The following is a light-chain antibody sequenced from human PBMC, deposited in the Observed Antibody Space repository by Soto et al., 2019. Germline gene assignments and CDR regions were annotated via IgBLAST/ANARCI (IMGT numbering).Light chain of an antibody. J-gene: IGKJ5*01. CDR2: GAS. CDR3: QQTDSLHT. V-gene: IGKV1-12*01. Sequence: DVQITRSPSSVSASVGDRVTITCRASQDIATWIAWYQQRPGKAPTLLISGASNLQSGVPSRFSGGGSGTDFTLTISPLQPEDFETYYCQQTDSLHTFGRGTRMEIK. CDR1: QDIATW.